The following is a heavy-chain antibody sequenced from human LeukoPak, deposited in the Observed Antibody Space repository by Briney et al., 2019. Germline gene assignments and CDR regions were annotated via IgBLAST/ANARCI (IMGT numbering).Heavy chain of an antibody. CDR2: IYYSGST. Sequence: SETLSLTCTVSGGSISSSSYYWGWIRQPPGTGLEWIGSIYYSGSTNYNPSLKSRVTMSVDTSKDQFSLKLSSVTAADTAVYYCARGVGPTGSYSGGPYYFDYWGQGTLVTVSS. V-gene: IGHV4-39*07. CDR1: GGSISSSSYY. D-gene: IGHD1-26*01. CDR3: ARGVGPTGSYSGGPYYFDY. J-gene: IGHJ4*02.